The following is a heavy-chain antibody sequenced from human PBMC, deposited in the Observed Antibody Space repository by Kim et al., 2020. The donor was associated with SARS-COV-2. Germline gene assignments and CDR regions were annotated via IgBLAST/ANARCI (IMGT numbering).Heavy chain of an antibody. CDR2: ISYDGSNE. D-gene: IGHD3-10*01. J-gene: IGHJ6*02. CDR3: AKALRRGVNYYYYGMDV. CDR1: GFTFSTYG. Sequence: GGSLRLSCAASGFTFSTYGMYWVRQAPGKGLEWVALISYDGSNEYYADSVKGRFTISRDNSKNTLYLQMNSLRAEDTALFYCAKALRRGVNYYYYGMDVWGQGPTVTAPS. V-gene: IGHV3-30*18.